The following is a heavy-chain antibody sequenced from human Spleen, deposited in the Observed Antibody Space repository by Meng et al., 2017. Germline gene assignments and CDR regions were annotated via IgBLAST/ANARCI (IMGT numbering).Heavy chain of an antibody. CDR3: ARRSNYYGSGSYYKLYYYGMDV. CDR2: IYTSGST. D-gene: IGHD3-10*01. J-gene: IGHJ6*02. CDR1: GGSISSGSYY. V-gene: IGHV4-61*02. Sequence: SETLSLTCTVSGGSISSGSYYWSWIRQPAGKGLEWIGRIYTSGSTNYNPSLKSRVTISVDTSKNQFSLKLSSVTAADTAVYYCARRSNYYGSGSYYKLYYYGMDVWGQGTTVTVSS.